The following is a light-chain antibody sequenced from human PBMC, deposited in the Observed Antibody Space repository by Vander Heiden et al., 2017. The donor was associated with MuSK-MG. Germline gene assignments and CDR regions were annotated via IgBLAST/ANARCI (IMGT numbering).Light chain of an antibody. CDR3: CSYAGSYTSDVV. V-gene: IGLV2-11*01. CDR2: DGS. Sequence: QSALTQPRSVSGSPGQSVTISCTGTSRDVGGYNYVSWYQQHPGKAPKLMIYDGSKRPSGVPDRFSGSKSGNTASLTISGLQAEDEADYYCCSYAGSYTSDVVFGGGTKLTVL. CDR1: SRDVGGYNY. J-gene: IGLJ2*01.